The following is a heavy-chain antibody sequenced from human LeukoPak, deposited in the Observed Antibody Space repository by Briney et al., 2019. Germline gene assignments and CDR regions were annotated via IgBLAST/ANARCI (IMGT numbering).Heavy chain of an antibody. V-gene: IGHV3-7*05. CDR1: GFTFSSYW. CDR2: IKQDGSQK. J-gene: IGHJ3*01. Sequence: GGSLRLSCAASGFTFSSYWMSWVRQAPGKGLVWVATIKQDGSQKEYVDSVKGRFTISRDNAKNSLYLQMNSLRAEDTAVYYCARDPTVTNLWGQGTMVTVSS. CDR3: ARDPTVTNL. D-gene: IGHD4-17*01.